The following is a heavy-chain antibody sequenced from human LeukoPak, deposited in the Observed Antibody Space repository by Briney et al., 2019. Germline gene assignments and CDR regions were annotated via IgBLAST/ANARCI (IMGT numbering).Heavy chain of an antibody. CDR1: GFTFSGSA. CDR2: IRSKANSYAT. Sequence: QTGGSLRLSCAASGFTFSGSAMHWVRQASGKGLEWVGRIRSKANSYATAYAASVKGRFTISRDDSKNTAYLQMNSLKTEDTAVYYCARDISGAYSSSWHFDYWGQGTLVTVSS. J-gene: IGHJ4*02. V-gene: IGHV3-73*01. D-gene: IGHD6-13*01. CDR3: ARDISGAYSSSWHFDY.